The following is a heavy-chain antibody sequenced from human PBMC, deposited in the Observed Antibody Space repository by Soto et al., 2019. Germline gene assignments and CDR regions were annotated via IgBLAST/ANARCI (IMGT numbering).Heavy chain of an antibody. CDR3: ARDCGDGYNPLNWFDP. J-gene: IGHJ5*02. CDR1: CHTFTSYG. Sequence: GASVKVSCKASCHTFTSYGISWVRQAPGQGLEWMGWISAYNGNTNYAQKLQGRVTMTTDTSTSTAYMELRSLRSDDTAVYYCARDCGDGYNPLNWFDPWGQGTLVTVSS. V-gene: IGHV1-18*04. D-gene: IGHD5-12*01. CDR2: ISAYNGNT.